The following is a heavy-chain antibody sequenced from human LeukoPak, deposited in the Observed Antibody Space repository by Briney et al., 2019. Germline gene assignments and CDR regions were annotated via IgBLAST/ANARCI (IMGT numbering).Heavy chain of an antibody. D-gene: IGHD3-22*01. CDR2: IYTSGST. CDR3: ARGDGDDYYDSSGYTFDY. Sequence: SETLSLTCTVSGGSISSSSYYWSWIRQPAGKGLEWIGRIYTSGSTNYNPSLKSRVTISVDTSKNQFSLKLSSVTAADTAVYYCARGDGDDYYDSSGYTFDYWGQGTLVTVSS. J-gene: IGHJ4*02. CDR1: GGSISSSSYY. V-gene: IGHV4-61*02.